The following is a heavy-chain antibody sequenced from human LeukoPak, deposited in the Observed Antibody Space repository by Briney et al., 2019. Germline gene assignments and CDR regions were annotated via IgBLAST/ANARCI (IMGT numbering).Heavy chain of an antibody. CDR2: IRFDETDK. CDR1: GFSFNNYG. J-gene: IGHJ4*02. V-gene: IGHV3-30*02. CDR3: ARVELRYFDL. D-gene: IGHD3-9*01. Sequence: GGSLRLSCAASGFSFNNYGMHWVRHTPSKGLEWVAFIRFDETDKFYADSVKGRFTISRDNSKNTLYLQMNSLRAEDTAVYYCARVELRYFDLWGQGTLVTVSS.